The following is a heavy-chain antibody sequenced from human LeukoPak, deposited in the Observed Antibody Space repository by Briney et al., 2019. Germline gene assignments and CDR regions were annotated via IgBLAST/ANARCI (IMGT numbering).Heavy chain of an antibody. D-gene: IGHD6-19*01. CDR3: ARGQRVTVAGEDWFDP. V-gene: IGHV1-2*02. CDR2: INPNSGGK. J-gene: IGHJ5*02. Sequence: AAVKVSCKASGYTFTGYYMHWVRQAPGQGLEWMGWINPNSGGKNYAQKFQGRVTMTRDTSISTAYVELSRLRSDDTAVYYCARGQRVTVAGEDWFDPWGQGTLVTVYS. CDR1: GYTFTGYY.